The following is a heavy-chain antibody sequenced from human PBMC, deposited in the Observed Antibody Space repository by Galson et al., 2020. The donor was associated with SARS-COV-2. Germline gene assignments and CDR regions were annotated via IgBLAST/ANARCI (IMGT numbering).Heavy chain of an antibody. J-gene: IGHJ4*02. D-gene: IGHD3-22*01. CDR2: ISAYNGNT. V-gene: IGHV1-18*04. Sequence: ASVKVSCKASGYTFTSYGISWVRQAPGQGLEWMGWISAYNGNTNYAQKLQGRVTMTTDTSTSTAYMELRSLRSDDTAVYYCAREGGYYYDSSVLLDYWGQGTLVTVSS. CDR3: AREGGYYYDSSVLLDY. CDR1: GYTFTSYG.